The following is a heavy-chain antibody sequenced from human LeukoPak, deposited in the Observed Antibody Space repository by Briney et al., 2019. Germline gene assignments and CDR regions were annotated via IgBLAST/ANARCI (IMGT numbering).Heavy chain of an antibody. CDR3: ARDYIAVAGNFDY. CDR2: IIPIFGTA. CDR1: GGTFSSYA. D-gene: IGHD6-19*01. V-gene: IGHV1-69*01. J-gene: IGHJ4*02. Sequence: SVKVSCKASGGTFSSYAISWVRQAPGQGLEWMGGIIPIFGTANYAQKFQGRVTITADESTSTAYMELSSLRSEDTAVYYCARDYIAVAGNFDYWGQGTLVTVSS.